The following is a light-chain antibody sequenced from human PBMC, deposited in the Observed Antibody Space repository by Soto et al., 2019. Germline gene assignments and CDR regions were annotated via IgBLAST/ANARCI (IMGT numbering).Light chain of an antibody. J-gene: IGLJ2*01. CDR1: SSDIGNYNY. CDR2: EVS. V-gene: IGLV2-14*01. Sequence: QSALTQPASVSGSPGQSITFSCTGISSDIGNYNYVSWYQQHSGKAPKLMIYEVSNRPSGVSNRFSGSKSGNTATLTISGLRAEDEADYYCSSYTSSTTLVVFGGGTKVTVL. CDR3: SSYTSSTTLVV.